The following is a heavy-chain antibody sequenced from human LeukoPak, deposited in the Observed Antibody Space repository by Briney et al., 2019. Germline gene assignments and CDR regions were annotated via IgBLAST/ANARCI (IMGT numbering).Heavy chain of an antibody. D-gene: IGHD1-26*01. J-gene: IGHJ6*02. Sequence: ASVKVSCKASGGTFSSYAISWVRQAPGQGLEWMGRIIPILGIANYAQKFQGRVTITADKSTSTAYMELSSLRSEDTAVYYCARDGMGATSYYYYYGMDVWGQGTLVTVSS. V-gene: IGHV1-69*04. CDR2: IIPILGIA. CDR1: GGTFSSYA. CDR3: ARDGMGATSYYYYYGMDV.